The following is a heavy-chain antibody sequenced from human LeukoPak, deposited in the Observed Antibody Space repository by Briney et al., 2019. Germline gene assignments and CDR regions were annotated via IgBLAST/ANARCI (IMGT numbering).Heavy chain of an antibody. CDR3: ARVESSYSSSWYGD. Sequence: GGSLRLSCAASGFTFSSYDMHWVRQATGKGLEWVSAIGTAGDTYYPGSVKGRFTISRENAKNSLYLQMNSLRAGDTAVYYCARVESSYSSSWYGDWGQGTLVTVSS. V-gene: IGHV3-13*01. D-gene: IGHD6-13*01. J-gene: IGHJ4*02. CDR1: GFTFSSYD. CDR2: IGTAGDT.